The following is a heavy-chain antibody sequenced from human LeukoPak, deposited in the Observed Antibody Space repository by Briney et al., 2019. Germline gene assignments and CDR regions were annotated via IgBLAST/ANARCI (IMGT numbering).Heavy chain of an antibody. CDR2: IYYSGNT. V-gene: IGHV4-39*01. CDR3: ARHGGYYYDSSGYFQGHFVY. J-gene: IGHJ4*02. Sequence: PSETLSLTCAVSSGSISTNIYYWGWIRQPPGKGLEWIGSIYYSGNTYYNPSLKSRVTISVDTSKNQFSLKLSSVTAADTAVYYCARHGGYYYDSSGYFQGHFVYWGQGTLVTVSS. CDR1: SGSISTNIYY. D-gene: IGHD3-22*01.